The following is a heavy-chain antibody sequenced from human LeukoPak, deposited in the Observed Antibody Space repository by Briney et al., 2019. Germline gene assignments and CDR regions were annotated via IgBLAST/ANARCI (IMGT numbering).Heavy chain of an antibody. Sequence: GGSLRLSCAASGLTFSSYEMNWGRQAPGPGLEWVSYISSSGSSIYYADSVKGRFTISRDNAKKSLYLQMHSLRAEDTAVYYCARDSHKFDSSGYYPDAFDIWGQGTMVTVSS. D-gene: IGHD3-22*01. J-gene: IGHJ3*02. V-gene: IGHV3-48*03. CDR2: ISSSGSSI. CDR1: GLTFSSYE. CDR3: ARDSHKFDSSGYYPDAFDI.